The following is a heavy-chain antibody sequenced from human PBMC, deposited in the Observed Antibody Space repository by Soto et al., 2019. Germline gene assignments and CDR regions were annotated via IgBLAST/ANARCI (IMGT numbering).Heavy chain of an antibody. D-gene: IGHD6-6*01. CDR2: INHSGST. Sequence: QVQLQQWGAGLLKPSETLSLTCAVYGGSFSGYYWSWIRQPPGKGLEWIGEINHSGSTNYNPSLKGRVTISVDTSKNQFSLKLSSVTAADTAVYYCARGGRSWAARLPYYFDYWGQGTLVTVSS. J-gene: IGHJ4*02. V-gene: IGHV4-34*01. CDR3: ARGGRSWAARLPYYFDY. CDR1: GGSFSGYY.